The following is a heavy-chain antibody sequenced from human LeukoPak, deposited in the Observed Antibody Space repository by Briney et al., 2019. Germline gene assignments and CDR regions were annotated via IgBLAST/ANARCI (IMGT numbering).Heavy chain of an antibody. J-gene: IGHJ6*02. CDR1: GGTFNSYA. Sequence: SVKVSCKASGGTFNSYAISWVRQAPGQGLAWMGRIIPIFGIANYAQKFQGRVTITADKSTSTAYMELSSLRSEDTAVYYCARGTGAPHYYYGMDVWGQGTTVTVSS. V-gene: IGHV1-69*04. CDR2: IIPIFGIA. CDR3: ARGTGAPHYYYGMDV. D-gene: IGHD3-10*01.